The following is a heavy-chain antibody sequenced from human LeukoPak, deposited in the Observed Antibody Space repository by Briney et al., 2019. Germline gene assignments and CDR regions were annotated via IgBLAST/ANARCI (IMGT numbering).Heavy chain of an antibody. CDR2: ISYDGSNK. V-gene: IGHV3-30*18. J-gene: IGHJ3*02. D-gene: IGHD3-22*01. Sequence: PGGSLRLSCAASGFTFSSYGMHWVRRAPGKGLEWVAVISYDGSNKYYADSVKGRFTISRDNSKNTLYLQMNSLRAEDTAVYYCAKIVSHYYDSSGFPGAFDIWGQGTIVTVSS. CDR3: AKIVSHYYDSSGFPGAFDI. CDR1: GFTFSSYG.